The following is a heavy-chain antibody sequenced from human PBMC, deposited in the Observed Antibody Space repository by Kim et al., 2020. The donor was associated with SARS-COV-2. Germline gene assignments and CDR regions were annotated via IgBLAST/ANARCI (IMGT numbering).Heavy chain of an antibody. D-gene: IGHD4-4*01. CDR1: GYTFTSYY. J-gene: IGHJ6*02. Sequence: ASVKVSCKASGYTFTSYYMHWVRQAPGQGLEWMGIINPSGGSTSYAQKFQGRVTMTRDTSTSTVYMELSSLRSEDTAVYYCAREDGPGVTVKNYYYYYGMDVWGQGTTVTVSS. CDR3: AREDGPGVTVKNYYYYYGMDV. CDR2: INPSGGST. V-gene: IGHV1-46*01.